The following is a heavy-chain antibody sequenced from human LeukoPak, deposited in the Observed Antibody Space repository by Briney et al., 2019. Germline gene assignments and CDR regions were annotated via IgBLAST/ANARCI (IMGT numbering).Heavy chain of an antibody. D-gene: IGHD1-14*01. CDR2: TSYSGNT. CDR1: GVSISSNY. CDR3: AGYDHTNYLAY. J-gene: IGHJ4*02. Sequence: SETLSLTCTVSGVSISSNYWSWIRQPPGKRLEWIGYTSYSGNTNYNPSLKSRVTMSVDTSKNQLSLSLNSVTAADTAVYCCAGYDHTNYLAYWGQGTLVTVSS. V-gene: IGHV4-59*13.